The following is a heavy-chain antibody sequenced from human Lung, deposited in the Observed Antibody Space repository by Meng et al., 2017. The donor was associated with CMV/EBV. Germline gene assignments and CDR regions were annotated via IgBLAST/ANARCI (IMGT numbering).Heavy chain of an antibody. CDR3: AREGSGSSRFGYYGMDV. D-gene: IGHD6-25*01. CDR1: EGSFSGYY. CDR2: INHSGST. J-gene: IGHJ6*02. V-gene: IGHV4-34*01. Sequence: GSLRLXCAVHEGSFSGYYWSWIRQPPGKGLEWIGEINHSGSTNYNPSLKSRVAMSVDTSKNQLSLRLNSVTAADTAVYYCAREGSGSSRFGYYGMDVWGQGTXVXVSS.